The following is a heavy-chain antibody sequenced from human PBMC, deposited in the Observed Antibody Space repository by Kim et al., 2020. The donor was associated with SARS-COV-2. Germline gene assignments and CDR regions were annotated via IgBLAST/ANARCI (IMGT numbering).Heavy chain of an antibody. D-gene: IGHD2-2*01. J-gene: IGHJ5*02. CDR2: INHSGST. Sequence: SETLSLTCAVYGGSFSGYYWSWIRQPPGKGLEWIGEINHSGSTNYNPSLKSRATISVDTSKNQFSLKLSSVTAADTAVYYCARGSGSTSYYWFDPWGQGTLVTVSS. CDR1: GGSFSGYY. CDR3: ARGSGSTSYYWFDP. V-gene: IGHV4-34*01.